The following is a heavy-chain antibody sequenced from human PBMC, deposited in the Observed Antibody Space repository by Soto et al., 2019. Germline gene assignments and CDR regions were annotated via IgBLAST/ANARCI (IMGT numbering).Heavy chain of an antibody. V-gene: IGHV3-15*07. J-gene: IGHJ4*02. D-gene: IGHD3-10*01. Sequence: GGSLRLSCAASGFTFSNAWMNWVRQAPGKGLEWVGRIKSKTDGGTTDYAAPVKGRFTISRDDSKNTLYLQMNSLKTEDTAVYYCTTAASIYLWFGELSSWGQGTLVTVSS. CDR3: TTAASIYLWFGELSS. CDR2: IKSKTDGGTT. CDR1: GFTFSNAW.